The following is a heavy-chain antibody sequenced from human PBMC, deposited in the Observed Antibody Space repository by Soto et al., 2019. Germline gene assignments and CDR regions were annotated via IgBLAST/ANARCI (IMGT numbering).Heavy chain of an antibody. J-gene: IGHJ6*02. Sequence: GGSLRLSCAASGFTFSSYAMHWVRQAPGKGLEWVAVISYDGSNKYYADSVKGRFTISRDNSKNTLYLQMNSLRAEDTAVYYCARDGGWYGMDVWGQGTTVTVSS. CDR1: GFTFSSYA. CDR2: ISYDGSNK. CDR3: ARDGGWYGMDV. V-gene: IGHV3-30-3*01. D-gene: IGHD6-19*01.